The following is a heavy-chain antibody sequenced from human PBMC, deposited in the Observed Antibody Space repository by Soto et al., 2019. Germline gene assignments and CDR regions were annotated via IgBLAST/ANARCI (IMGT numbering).Heavy chain of an antibody. CDR3: ARDPAPYYYDSSGMT. CDR1: GFTVSSNY. D-gene: IGHD3-22*01. Sequence: GGTLRLSFAASGFTVSSNYMSWVRQAPGKGLEWVSVIYSGGSTYYADSVKGRFTISRDNSKNTLYLQMNSLRAEDTAVYYCARDPAPYYYDSSGMTWGQGTLVTVSS. J-gene: IGHJ5*02. CDR2: IYSGGST. V-gene: IGHV3-53*01.